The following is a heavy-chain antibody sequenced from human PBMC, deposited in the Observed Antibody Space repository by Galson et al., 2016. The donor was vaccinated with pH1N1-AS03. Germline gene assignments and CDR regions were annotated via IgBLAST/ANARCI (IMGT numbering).Heavy chain of an antibody. D-gene: IGHD5-24*01. CDR1: EFTFRDYG. CDR2: IWYDGSNK. J-gene: IGHJ4*02. Sequence: SLRLSCAASEFTFRDYGFHWVRQAPGKGLEWVAVIWYDGSNKNYVDSVKGRFIVSRDNSNDTLYLQMNSLRAEDTAVYYCARDRPNYNVYLDHWGQGILVTVSS. V-gene: IGHV3-33*01. CDR3: ARDRPNYNVYLDH.